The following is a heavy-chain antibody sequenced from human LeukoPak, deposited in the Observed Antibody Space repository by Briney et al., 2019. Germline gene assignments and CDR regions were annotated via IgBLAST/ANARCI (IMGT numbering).Heavy chain of an antibody. CDR2: INPSGGST. V-gene: IGHV1-46*01. J-gene: IGHJ4*02. CDR1: GYTFTSYY. CDR3: ARDSREGITGTLRALDY. Sequence: ASVKVSCKASGYTFTSYYMHWVRQAPGQGLGWMGIINPSGGSTSYAQKFQGRVTMTRDMSTSTDYMELSSLRSEDTAVYYCARDSREGITGTLRALDYWGQGTLVTVSS. D-gene: IGHD1-7*01.